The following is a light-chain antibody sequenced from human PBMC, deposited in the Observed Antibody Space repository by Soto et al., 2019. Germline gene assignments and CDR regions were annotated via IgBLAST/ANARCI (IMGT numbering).Light chain of an antibody. CDR3: ATWDDSLNGDV. CDR2: SDN. J-gene: IGLJ1*01. V-gene: IGLV1-44*01. Sequence: QSVLTQPPSASGTPGQRVTISCSGSRSNIGSNTVNWYQQLPGTAPKLLIYSDNVRPSGVPDRFFGSKSGTSASLAISGLQSEDEADYYCATWDDSLNGDVFGTGTKVTVL. CDR1: RSNIGSNT.